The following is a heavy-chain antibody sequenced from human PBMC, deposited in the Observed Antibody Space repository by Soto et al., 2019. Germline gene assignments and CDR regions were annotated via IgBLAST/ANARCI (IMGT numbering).Heavy chain of an antibody. CDR3: AKDSNKYSSSLRGRYFDY. Sequence: GGSLRLSCAASGFPFSSYVMAWVRQAPGKGLEWVSGISGGGSNTFYADSVKGRFTISRDNSKNTPLLQMNSLGAEDTAVYYCAKDSNKYSSSLRGRYFDYWGQGIGVTVSS. CDR1: GFPFSSYV. CDR2: ISGGGSNT. D-gene: IGHD4-4*01. V-gene: IGHV3-23*01. J-gene: IGHJ4*02.